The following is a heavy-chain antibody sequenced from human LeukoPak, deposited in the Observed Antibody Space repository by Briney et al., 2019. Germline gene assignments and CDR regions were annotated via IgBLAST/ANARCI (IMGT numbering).Heavy chain of an antibody. CDR2: TYYRSKWYN. J-gene: IGHJ5*02. V-gene: IGHV6-1*01. Sequence: SQTLSLTCAISGDSVSSSNATSNWIRQSPSRGLEWLGRTYYRSKWYNDYALSVKSRITVNPDTSKNQFSLHLNSVTPEDTAVYSCVTDRAVAVTINGLDPWGQGTLVTVSS. CDR3: VTDRAVAVTINGLDP. CDR1: GDSVSSSNAT. D-gene: IGHD6-19*01.